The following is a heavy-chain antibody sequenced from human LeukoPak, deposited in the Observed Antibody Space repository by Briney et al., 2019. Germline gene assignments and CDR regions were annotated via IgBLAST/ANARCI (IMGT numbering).Heavy chain of an antibody. V-gene: IGHV4-61*02. D-gene: IGHD6-19*01. Sequence: SQTLSLTCTVSGGSISSGSYYWSWIRQPAGKGLEWIGRIYTGGSTNYNPSLKSRVTISVDTSKNQFSLKLSSVTAADTAVYYCARISSGRDYWGQGTLVTVTS. CDR1: GGSISSGSYY. CDR3: ARISSGRDY. J-gene: IGHJ4*02. CDR2: IYTGGST.